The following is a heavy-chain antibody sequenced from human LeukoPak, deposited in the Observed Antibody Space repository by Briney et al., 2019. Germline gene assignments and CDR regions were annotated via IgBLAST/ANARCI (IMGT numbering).Heavy chain of an antibody. V-gene: IGHV4-4*07. CDR3: ARGLLKRPSHAFDI. CDR2: IYASGNT. CDR1: GGSISSYF. Sequence: SETLSLTCTVSGGSISSYFWSWIRQPAGKGLEWIGRIYASGNTNYNPSLKSRLTLSIDTSKNQFSLRLSSVTAADTAVYYCARGLLKRPSHAFDIWGQGTMVAVSS. D-gene: IGHD1-26*01. J-gene: IGHJ3*02.